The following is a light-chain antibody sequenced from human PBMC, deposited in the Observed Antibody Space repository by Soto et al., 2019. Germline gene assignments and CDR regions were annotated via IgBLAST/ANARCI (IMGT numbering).Light chain of an antibody. CDR1: QSISSY. J-gene: IGKJ4*01. Sequence: EIVLTQSPATLSLSPGERATLSCRASQSISSYLAWYQQNPGQAPRLLIYDGSNRATGIPARFSGSGSGTDFTLTFSSLEPEDSAVYYCQQRSNWPLTFGGGTKVEIK. V-gene: IGKV3-11*01. CDR3: QQRSNWPLT. CDR2: DGS.